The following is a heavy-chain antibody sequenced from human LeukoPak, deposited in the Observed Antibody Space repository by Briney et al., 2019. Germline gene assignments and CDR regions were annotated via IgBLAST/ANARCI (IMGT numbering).Heavy chain of an antibody. J-gene: IGHJ4*02. D-gene: IGHD2-2*01. CDR1: GYTFTGYY. Sequence: GASLKVSCKASGYTFTGYYLHWVRQAPGQGLEWMGWINPYSGGTNYAQNFQGRVTMTRDTSISTAYMELSRLRSDDTAVYYCVRDRTKYCSSTSCPLDYWGQGTLVTVSS. CDR3: VRDRTKYCSSTSCPLDY. CDR2: INPYSGGT. V-gene: IGHV1-2*02.